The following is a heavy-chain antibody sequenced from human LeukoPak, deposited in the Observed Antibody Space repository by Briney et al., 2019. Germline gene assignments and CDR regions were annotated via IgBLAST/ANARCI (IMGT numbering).Heavy chain of an antibody. J-gene: IGHJ4*02. CDR3: SRDGDVTGETFDY. Sequence: GGSLRLSCAASGFTVSSFAMHWVRQAPGKGLEWVAVMSSDGRKEYYAGSVKGRFTISRDNSKSTLFLQMTSLRPEDTAVYYCSRDGDVTGETFDYWGQGTLVTVSS. V-gene: IGHV3-30*01. CDR2: MSSDGRKE. CDR1: GFTVSSFA. D-gene: IGHD2-21*02.